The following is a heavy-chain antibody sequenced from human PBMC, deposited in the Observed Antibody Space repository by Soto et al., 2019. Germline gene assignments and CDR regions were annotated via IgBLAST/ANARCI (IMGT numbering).Heavy chain of an antibody. J-gene: IGHJ6*02. CDR1: GFTFTSSA. V-gene: IGHV1-58*01. CDR2: IVVGSGNT. CDR3: AAAAPIAAAGPDSYYYYGMDV. D-gene: IGHD6-13*01. Sequence: SVKVSCKASGFTFTSSAVQWVRQARGQRLEWIGWIVVGSGNTNYAQKFQERVTITRDMSTSTAYMELSSLRSEDTAVYYCAAAAPIAAAGPDSYYYYGMDVWGQRTTVTVSS.